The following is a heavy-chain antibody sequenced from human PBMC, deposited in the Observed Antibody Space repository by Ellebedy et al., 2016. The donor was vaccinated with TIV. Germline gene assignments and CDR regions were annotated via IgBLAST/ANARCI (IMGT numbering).Heavy chain of an antibody. J-gene: IGHJ4*02. D-gene: IGHD3-16*01. CDR3: AAGGGGNLDY. V-gene: IGHV4-59*01. Sequence: MPSETLSLTCTVSGGSISSYYWSWIRQPPGKGLEWIGYIYYSGSTTYNPSLKSRVTISVDTSKNQFSLKLSSVTAADTAVYYCAAGGGGNLDYWGQGTLVTVSS. CDR2: IYYSGST. CDR1: GGSISSYY.